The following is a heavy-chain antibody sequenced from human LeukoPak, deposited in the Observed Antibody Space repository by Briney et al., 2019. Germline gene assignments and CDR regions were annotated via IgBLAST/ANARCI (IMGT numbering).Heavy chain of an antibody. D-gene: IGHD2-2*01. J-gene: IGHJ4*02. Sequence: ASVKVSCKASGYTFTDYYMHWGRQSPGQGFEWMGWINPNDGDTNYAQKFQGRVTMTRDTSISTAHMEVSRLRSDDTAVYYCARANFLYCSSTTCLFDYWGQGTLVTVSS. V-gene: IGHV1-2*02. CDR3: ARANFLYCSSTTCLFDY. CDR2: INPNDGDT. CDR1: GYTFTDYY.